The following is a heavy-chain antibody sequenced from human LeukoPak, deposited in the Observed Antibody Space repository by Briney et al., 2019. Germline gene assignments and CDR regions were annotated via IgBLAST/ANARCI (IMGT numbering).Heavy chain of an antibody. CDR2: IIPIFGTA. Sequence: GGSLRLSCAASGFTFSSYAISWVRQAPGQGLEWMGGIIPIFGTANYAQKFQGRVTITADKSTSTAYMELSSLRSEDTAVYYCASGFSGSYHGNFDYWGQGTLVTVSS. CDR1: GFTFSSYA. CDR3: ASGFSGSYHGNFDY. J-gene: IGHJ4*02. D-gene: IGHD1-26*01. V-gene: IGHV1-69*06.